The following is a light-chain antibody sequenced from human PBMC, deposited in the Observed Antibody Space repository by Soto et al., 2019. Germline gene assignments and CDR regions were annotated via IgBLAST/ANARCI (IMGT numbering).Light chain of an antibody. V-gene: IGKV3-15*01. CDR2: GES. Sequence: EIVMTQSPATLSVSPGERATLSCRASQIVSSNLAWYQQKPGQAPRLLIYGESTRATGIPARFSGSGSGTEFTLTISSLQSEDFAVYYCQQYNNWPLTFGPGTKVDIK. CDR3: QQYNNWPLT. J-gene: IGKJ3*01. CDR1: QIVSSN.